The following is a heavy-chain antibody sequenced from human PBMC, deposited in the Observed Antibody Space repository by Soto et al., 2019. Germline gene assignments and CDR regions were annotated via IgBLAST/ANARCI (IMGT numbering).Heavy chain of an antibody. J-gene: IGHJ4*02. V-gene: IGHV4-30-2*06. CDR1: GGSVTNGRSS. Sequence: PSETLSLTCSVSGGSVTNGRSSWNWIRQSPGKGLEWIAYIYHSGSTYYNPSLRSRVTISVDRSENQFSLKVTSLTAADTAVYYCASRDPGTSVDYWGQGTLVTVSS. D-gene: IGHD1-7*01. CDR2: IYHSGST. CDR3: ASRDPGTSVDY.